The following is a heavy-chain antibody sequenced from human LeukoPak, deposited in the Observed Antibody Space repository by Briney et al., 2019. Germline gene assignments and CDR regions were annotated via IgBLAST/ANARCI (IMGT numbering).Heavy chain of an antibody. Sequence: SQTLSLTCTVSGGSISSGGYFWNWIRQPPGKGLEWIGYISHSGSTYYNPSLPSLKSRVIMSVDRSKTQFSLNLSSVTAADTAVYFCARGVDYYGVWGQGTLVTVSS. CDR1: GGSISSGGYF. CDR3: ARGVDYYGV. J-gene: IGHJ4*02. CDR2: ISHSGST. D-gene: IGHD3-10*01. V-gene: IGHV4-30-2*01.